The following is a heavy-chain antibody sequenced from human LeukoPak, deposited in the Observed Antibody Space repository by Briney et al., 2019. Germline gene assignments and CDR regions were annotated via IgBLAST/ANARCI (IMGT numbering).Heavy chain of an antibody. V-gene: IGHV1-18*01. D-gene: IGHD2-15*01. Sequence: ASVKLSCKASGYTFTSYGISWVRQAPGQGLEWMGWISAYNGNTNYAQKLQGRVTMTTDTSTSSAYMELRSLRSDDTAVYYCARLGYCSGGSCAYYYYGMDVWGQGTTVTVSS. CDR1: GYTFTSYG. CDR2: ISAYNGNT. J-gene: IGHJ6*02. CDR3: ARLGYCSGGSCAYYYYGMDV.